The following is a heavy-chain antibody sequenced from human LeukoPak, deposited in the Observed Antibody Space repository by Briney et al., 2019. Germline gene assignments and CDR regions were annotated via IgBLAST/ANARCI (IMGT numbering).Heavy chain of an antibody. D-gene: IGHD1-1*01. CDR1: GFTFSSYG. Sequence: GGSLSLSCAASGFTFSSYGMSWVRQAPGKGLEWVSAISGSGGSTYYADSVKGRFTISRDNSKNTLYLQMNSLIAEDTAVYYCAKDMGGTSFAFDIWGQGTMVTVSS. CDR3: AKDMGGTSFAFDI. V-gene: IGHV3-23*01. J-gene: IGHJ3*02. CDR2: ISGSGGST.